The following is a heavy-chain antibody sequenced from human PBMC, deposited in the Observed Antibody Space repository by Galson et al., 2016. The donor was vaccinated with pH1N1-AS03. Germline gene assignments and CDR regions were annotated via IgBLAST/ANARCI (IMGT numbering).Heavy chain of an antibody. J-gene: IGHJ3*02. CDR3: ARHSGVTTTVTNAFDI. CDR1: SGSISSSSYY. CDR2: IYYLGYT. D-gene: IGHD4-17*01. Sequence: SETLSLTCTVSSGSISSSSYYWGWIRQPPGKGLEWIASIYYLGYTYGNPSLKSRVTISVDTSKNQFSLRLSSVTAADTAVYYCARHSGVTTTVTNAFDIWGRGTMVTVSS. V-gene: IGHV4-39*07.